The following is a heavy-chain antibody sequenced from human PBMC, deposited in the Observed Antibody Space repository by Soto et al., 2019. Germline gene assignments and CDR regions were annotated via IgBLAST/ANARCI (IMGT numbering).Heavy chain of an antibody. CDR1: GGTFSSYA. CDR3: AAVLRFLEWLSYFDY. V-gene: IGHV1-69*13. D-gene: IGHD3-3*01. J-gene: IGHJ4*02. Sequence: SVKVSCKASGGTFSSYAISWVRQAPGQGLEWMGGIIPIFGTANYAQKFQGRVTITADESTSTAYMELSSLRSEDTAVYYCAAVLRFLEWLSYFDYWGQGTLSPSPQ. CDR2: IIPIFGTA.